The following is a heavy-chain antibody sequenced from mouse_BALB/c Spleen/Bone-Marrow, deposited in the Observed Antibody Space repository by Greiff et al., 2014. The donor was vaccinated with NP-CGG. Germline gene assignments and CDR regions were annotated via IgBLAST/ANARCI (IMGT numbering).Heavy chain of an antibody. CDR2: ILPGSGNT. CDR1: GYAFSSYW. J-gene: IGHJ2*01. Sequence: QVQLKQSGAELMKPGASVKISCKATGYAFSSYWIEWVKQRPGHGLEWIGEILPGSGNTNYNENFKGKATFTADTSSNTAYMQLSSLTSEDSAVYYCARRLLYYLDYWGQGTTLTVSS. D-gene: IGHD1-2*01. CDR3: ARRLLYYLDY. V-gene: IGHV1-9*01.